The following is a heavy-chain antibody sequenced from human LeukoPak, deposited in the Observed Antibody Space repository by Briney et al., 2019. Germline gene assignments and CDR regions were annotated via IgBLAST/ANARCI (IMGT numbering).Heavy chain of an antibody. Sequence: SETLSLTCIVSGGSISRGSYYWNWIRQPAGKGLEWMGRSHNSGSTNYNPSLKSRDTISVDTSKNQFSLNLSSVTAADTAVYYCARQTFGVLYFDSWGPGTLVIVSS. J-gene: IGHJ4*02. CDR1: GGSISRGSYY. V-gene: IGHV4-61*02. CDR2: SHNSGST. D-gene: IGHD3-10*01. CDR3: ARQTFGVLYFDS.